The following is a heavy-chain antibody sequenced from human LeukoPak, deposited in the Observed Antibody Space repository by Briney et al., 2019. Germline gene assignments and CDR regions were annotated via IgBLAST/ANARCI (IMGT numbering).Heavy chain of an antibody. CDR1: GFTFSSYA. D-gene: IGHD3-22*01. Sequence: HPGGSLRLSCAASGFTFSSYAMSWVRQAPGKGLEWVSAISGSGGSTYYADSVKGRFTISRDNSKNTLYLQMNSLRAEDTAVYYCAKDLLPYYYDSSGYYDPVTPLDYWGQGTLVTVSS. V-gene: IGHV3-23*01. CDR2: ISGSGGST. J-gene: IGHJ4*02. CDR3: AKDLLPYYYDSSGYYDPVTPLDY.